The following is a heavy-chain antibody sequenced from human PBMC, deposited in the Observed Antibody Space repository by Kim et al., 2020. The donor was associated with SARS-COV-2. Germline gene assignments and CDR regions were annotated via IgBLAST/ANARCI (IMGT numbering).Heavy chain of an antibody. V-gene: IGHV3-21*01. J-gene: IGHJ3*02. CDR3: ARAPYYYDSSGYGDDAFDI. D-gene: IGHD3-22*01. CDR1: GFTFSCYS. CDR2: ISSSSSYI. Sequence: GGSLRLSCAASGFTFSCYSMNWVRQAPGKGLEWVSSISSSSSYIYYADSVKGRFTISRDNAKNSLYLQMNSLRAEDTAVYYCARAPYYYDSSGYGDDAFDIWGQGTMVTVSS.